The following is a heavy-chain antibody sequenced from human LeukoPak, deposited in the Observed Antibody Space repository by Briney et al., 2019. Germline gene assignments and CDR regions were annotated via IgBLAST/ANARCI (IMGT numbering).Heavy chain of an antibody. V-gene: IGHV3-23*01. D-gene: IGHD3-16*01. CDR2: ISGSGGST. Sequence: GGSLRLSCAASGFTFSSYAMSWVRQAPGKGLEWVSAISGSGGSTYYADSVKGRFTISRDNSRDTLYLQMNSLRAEDTAVYYCAKGYYDYVWGSYYFDYWGQGTLVTVSS. CDR3: AKGYYDYVWGSYYFDY. J-gene: IGHJ4*02. CDR1: GFTFSSYA.